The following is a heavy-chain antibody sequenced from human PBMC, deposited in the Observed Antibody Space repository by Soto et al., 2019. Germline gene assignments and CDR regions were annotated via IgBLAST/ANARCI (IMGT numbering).Heavy chain of an antibody. CDR2: ISWNSGSI. CDR1: GFTFDDYA. V-gene: IGHV3-9*01. CDR3: AKDRHYDFWSGYLDY. D-gene: IGHD3-3*01. Sequence: EVQLVESGGGLVQPGRSLRLSCAASGFTFDDYAMHWVRQAPGKGLEWVSGISWNSGSIGYADSVKGRFTISRDNAKNSLYLQMNSLGAEDTALYYCAKDRHYDFWSGYLDYWGQGTLVTVSS. J-gene: IGHJ4*02.